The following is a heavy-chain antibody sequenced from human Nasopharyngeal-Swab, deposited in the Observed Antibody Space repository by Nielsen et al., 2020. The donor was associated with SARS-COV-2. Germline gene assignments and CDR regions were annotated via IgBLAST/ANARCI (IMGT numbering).Heavy chain of an antibody. D-gene: IGHD5-18*01. CDR2: INHSGST. V-gene: IGHV4-34*01. CDR1: GGSFSGYY. J-gene: IGHJ4*02. Sequence: SQTLSLTCAVYGGSFSGYYWSWIRQPPGKGLEWIGEINHSGSTNYNPSPKSRVTISVDKSKNQFSLKLSSVTAADTAVHYCARVVQLWSYYFDYWGQGTLVTVSS. CDR3: ARVVQLWSYYFDY.